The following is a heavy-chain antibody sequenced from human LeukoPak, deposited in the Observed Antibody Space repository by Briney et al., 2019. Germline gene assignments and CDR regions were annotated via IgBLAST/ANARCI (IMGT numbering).Heavy chain of an antibody. V-gene: IGHV3-73*01. Sequence: PGGSLRLSCAASGFTFSGSAMHWVRQASGKGLEWVGRIRSKANNYATAYVASVKGRFTISRDDPQNTAYLQMNSLKTEDTAVYYCTGTVRFLEGLSYYWGQGALVTVSS. CDR2: IRSKANNYAT. D-gene: IGHD3-3*01. CDR3: TGTVRFLEGLSYY. J-gene: IGHJ4*02. CDR1: GFTFSGSA.